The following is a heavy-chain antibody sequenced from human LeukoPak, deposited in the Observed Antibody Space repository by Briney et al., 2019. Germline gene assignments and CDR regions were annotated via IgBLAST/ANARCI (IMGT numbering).Heavy chain of an antibody. Sequence: GGSLRLSCAASGFTFSSYAMSWVRQAPGKGLEWVSAISGSGGSTYYADSVKGRFTISRDNSENTLYLQMNSLRAEDTAVYYCAKDGTISGAFDIWGQGTMVTVSP. CDR3: AKDGTISGAFDI. CDR1: GFTFSSYA. J-gene: IGHJ3*02. V-gene: IGHV3-23*01. D-gene: IGHD3-9*01. CDR2: ISGSGGST.